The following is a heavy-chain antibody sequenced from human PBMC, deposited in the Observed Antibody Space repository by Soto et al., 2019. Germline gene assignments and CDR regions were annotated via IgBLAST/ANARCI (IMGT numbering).Heavy chain of an antibody. V-gene: IGHV4-31*03. CDR3: ARGDSSCYYVYYGVDV. Sequence: QVQLQESGPGLVKPSQTLSLTCTVSGVSISSGGYYWRWIRQHPGKGLEWIGYIHHSGSTYYNPLLKSRVTISVDMSKNQVTLKLSSVTAADTAVYYCARGDSSCYYVYYGVDVWGQGTTVTVSS. D-gene: IGHD3-22*01. J-gene: IGHJ6*02. CDR1: GVSISSGGYY. CDR2: IHHSGST.